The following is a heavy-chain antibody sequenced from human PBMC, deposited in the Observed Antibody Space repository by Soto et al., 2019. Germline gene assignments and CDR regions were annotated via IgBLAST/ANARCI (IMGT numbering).Heavy chain of an antibody. CDR2: ISGSGGST. V-gene: IGHV3-23*01. D-gene: IGHD6-19*01. Sequence: PGGSLRLSCAASGFTFSSYAMSWVRQAPGKGLEWVSAISGSGGSTYYADSVKGRFTISRDNSKNTLYLQMNSLRAEDTAVYYCASGYSSGPNRPYGMDVWGQGTTVTVSS. CDR3: ASGYSSGPNRPYGMDV. CDR1: GFTFSSYA. J-gene: IGHJ6*02.